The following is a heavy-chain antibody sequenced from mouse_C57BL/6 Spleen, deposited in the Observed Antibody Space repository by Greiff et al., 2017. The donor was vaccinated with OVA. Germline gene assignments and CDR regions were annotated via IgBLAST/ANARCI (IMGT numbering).Heavy chain of an antibody. Sequence: EVQLQQSGPVLVKPGASVKMSCKASGYTFTDYYMNWVKQSHGKSLEWIGVINPYNGVTSYNQKFKGKATLTVDKSSSTAYMELNSLTSEDSAVYYCATYGYDEGFYAMDYWGQGTSVTVSS. V-gene: IGHV1-19*01. J-gene: IGHJ4*01. CDR1: GYTFTDYY. CDR3: ATYGYDEGFYAMDY. CDR2: INPYNGVT. D-gene: IGHD2-2*01.